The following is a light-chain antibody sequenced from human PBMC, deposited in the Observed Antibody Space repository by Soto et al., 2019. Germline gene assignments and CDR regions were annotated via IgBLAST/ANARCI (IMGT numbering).Light chain of an antibody. CDR3: MPSLQSPPWT. J-gene: IGKJ1*01. CDR2: LGS. Sequence: DIVMTQSPLSLPVTPGEPASISCRSSQSLLHSNGYNYLDWYLQKPGQSPQLLIYLGSNRASGVPDRLSGSGSGTDFTLKISRLEAEDVGVYYCMPSLQSPPWTFGQGTKVEIK. V-gene: IGKV2-28*01. CDR1: QSLLHSNGYNY.